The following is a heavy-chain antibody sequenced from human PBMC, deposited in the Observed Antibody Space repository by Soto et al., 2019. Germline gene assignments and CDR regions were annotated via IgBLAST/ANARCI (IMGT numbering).Heavy chain of an antibody. J-gene: IGHJ4*02. D-gene: IGHD3-3*01. CDR2: INPNSGGT. CDR1: GYTFTGYY. CDR3: ARDRGGDFGVVFDY. V-gene: IGHV1-2*04. Sequence: ASVKVSCKASGYTFTGYYMHWVRQAPGQGLEWMGWINPNSGGTNYAQKFQGWVTMTRDTSISTAYMELSRLRSDDTAVYYCARDRGGDFGVVFDYWGQGTLVTVSS.